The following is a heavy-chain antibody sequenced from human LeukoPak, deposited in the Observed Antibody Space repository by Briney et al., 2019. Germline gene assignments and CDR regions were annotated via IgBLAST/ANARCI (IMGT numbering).Heavy chain of an antibody. CDR3: ARFSYYDFWSGSPYMDV. Sequence: PGGSLRLSCAASGFTFKTYTMHWVRQAPGMGLEWVSSISSSSSYIFYADSVKGRFTISRDNAKNSLYLQMNSLRAEDTAVYYCARFSYYDFWSGSPYMDVWGKGTTVTVSS. CDR1: GFTFKTYT. CDR2: ISSSSSYI. V-gene: IGHV3-21*01. D-gene: IGHD3-3*01. J-gene: IGHJ6*03.